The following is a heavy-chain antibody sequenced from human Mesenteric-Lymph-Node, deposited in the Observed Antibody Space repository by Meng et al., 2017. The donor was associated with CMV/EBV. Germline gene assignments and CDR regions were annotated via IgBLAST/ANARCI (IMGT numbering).Heavy chain of an antibody. CDR1: GFTFSSYA. D-gene: IGHD6-25*01. Sequence: GGSLRLSCAASGFTFSSYAMHWVRQAPGKGLEWVSYISSSGSTIYYADSVKGRFTISRDNAKNSLYLQMNSLRAEDTALYYCAKSARRDYFDYWGQGTLVTVSS. J-gene: IGHJ4*02. CDR2: ISSSGSTI. CDR3: AKSARRDYFDY. V-gene: IGHV3-48*04.